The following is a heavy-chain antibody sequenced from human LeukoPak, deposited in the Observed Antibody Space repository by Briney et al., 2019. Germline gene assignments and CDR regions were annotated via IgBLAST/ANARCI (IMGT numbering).Heavy chain of an antibody. CDR3: ARAGNYYYYYMDV. D-gene: IGHD1-14*01. CDR1: GFVVSATS. CDR2: IYSGNT. J-gene: IGHJ6*03. Sequence: GGSLRLSCAASGFVVSATSMSWVRQPPGKGLEWVSVIYSGNTRYADSVKGRFTISRHDSENTVSLQMNSLLLEDTAVYFCARAGNYYYYYMDVWGKGTTVTVSS. V-gene: IGHV3-53*04.